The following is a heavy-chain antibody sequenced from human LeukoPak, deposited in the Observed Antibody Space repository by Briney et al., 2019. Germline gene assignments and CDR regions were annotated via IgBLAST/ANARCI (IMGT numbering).Heavy chain of an antibody. Sequence: SETLSLTCTVSGGSISSSSYYWGWIRQPPGKGLEWIGSIYYSGSTNYNPSLKSRVTISVDTSKNQFSLKLSSVTAADTAVYYCARGSITMILDWGQGTLVTVSS. CDR2: IYYSGST. V-gene: IGHV4-39*07. CDR1: GGSISSSSYY. J-gene: IGHJ4*02. D-gene: IGHD3-22*01. CDR3: ARGSITMILD.